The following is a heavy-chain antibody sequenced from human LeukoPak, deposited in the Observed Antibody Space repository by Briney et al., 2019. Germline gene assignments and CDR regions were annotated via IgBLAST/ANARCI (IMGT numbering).Heavy chain of an antibody. Sequence: PSETLSLTCTVSGGSISSYYWSWIRQPPGKGLEWIGSIYYSGSTYYNPSLKSRVTISVDTSKNQFSLKLSSVTAADTAVYYCARPYPYYYDSSGHDAFDIWGQGTMVTVSS. V-gene: IGHV4-39*01. D-gene: IGHD3-22*01. CDR1: GGSISSYY. CDR3: ARPYPYYYDSSGHDAFDI. J-gene: IGHJ3*02. CDR2: IYYSGST.